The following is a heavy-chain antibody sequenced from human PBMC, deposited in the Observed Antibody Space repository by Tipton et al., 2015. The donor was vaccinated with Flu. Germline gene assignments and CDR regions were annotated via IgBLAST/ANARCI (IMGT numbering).Heavy chain of an antibody. Sequence: LSLTCAASGFTFSSYEMNWVRQAPGKGLEWVSAISGSGGSTYYADSVKGRFTISRDNSKNTLYLQMNSLRAEDTAVYYCAKVSLSSSPGYWGQGTLVTVSS. CDR2: ISGSGGST. D-gene: IGHD6-6*01. V-gene: IGHV3-23*01. CDR1: GFTFSSYE. J-gene: IGHJ4*02. CDR3: AKVSLSSSPGY.